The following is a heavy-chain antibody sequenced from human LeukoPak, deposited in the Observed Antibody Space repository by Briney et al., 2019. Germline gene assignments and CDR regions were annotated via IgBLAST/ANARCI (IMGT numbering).Heavy chain of an antibody. Sequence: GASLRLSCAASGFTFSNYAMSWVRQAPGKGLEWVSAIPGSGGSTYYADSVKGRFTVSRDNSKSTLYLQMNSLRAEDTALYYCAKWGDYDVLTGYYVPDYWGQGTLVTVSS. J-gene: IGHJ4*02. V-gene: IGHV3-23*01. CDR3: AKWGDYDVLTGYYVPDY. D-gene: IGHD3-9*01. CDR1: GFTFSNYA. CDR2: IPGSGGST.